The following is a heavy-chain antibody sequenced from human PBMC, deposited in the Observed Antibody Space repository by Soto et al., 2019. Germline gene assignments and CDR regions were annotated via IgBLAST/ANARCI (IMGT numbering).Heavy chain of an antibody. CDR1: RGSFSGHF. V-gene: IGHV4-34*01. D-gene: IGHD3-9*01. CDR3: ARNQRIYDILTGYYKGPFNS. CDR2: INLAGGT. J-gene: IGHJ4*02. Sequence: SEILSLTCAVYRGSFSGHFWSWIRQPPGKGLEWMGEINLAGGTNYNPSLKSRVTISIDKSHNLSFLKLTSVTAADKAVYYCARNQRIYDILTGYYKGPFNSWGQG.